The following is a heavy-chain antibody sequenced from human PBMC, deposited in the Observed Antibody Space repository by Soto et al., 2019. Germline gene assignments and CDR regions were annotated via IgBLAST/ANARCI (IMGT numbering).Heavy chain of an antibody. V-gene: IGHV3-21*01. CDR3: ARAASSSSTPGGYYYYYMDV. CDR2: ISSSSSYI. J-gene: IGHJ6*03. Sequence: EVQLVESGGGLVKPGGSLRLSCAASGFTFSSYSMNWVRQAPGKGLEWVSSISSSSSYIYYADSVKGRFTISRDNAKNSLYLPMNSLRAEDTAVYYCARAASSSSTPGGYYYYYMDVWGKGTTVTVSS. CDR1: GFTFSSYS. D-gene: IGHD6-13*01.